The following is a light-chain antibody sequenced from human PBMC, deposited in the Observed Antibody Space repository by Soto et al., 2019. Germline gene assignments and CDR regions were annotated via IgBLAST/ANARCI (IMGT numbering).Light chain of an antibody. CDR3: ATGEGCLSGYV. Sequence: QYVLTQPPSVSAAPGQKVTIYCSGSNSNIGTNYVSWYQQLPGRAPKLLIHDNNKRPSGIPDRFSGSKFGTSATLGIAGLHTGDEADYYCATGEGCLSGYVFGTGTKLTVL. CDR1: NSNIGTNY. J-gene: IGLJ1*01. CDR2: DNN. V-gene: IGLV1-51*01.